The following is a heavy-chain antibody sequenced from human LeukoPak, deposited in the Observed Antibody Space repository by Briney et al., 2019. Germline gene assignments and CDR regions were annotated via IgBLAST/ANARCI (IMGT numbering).Heavy chain of an antibody. CDR1: GYSISSGYY. CDR3: ARVPLPAESVDSGSNWFDP. V-gene: IGHV4-38-2*02. D-gene: IGHD3-10*01. CDR2: IYHSGST. Sequence: SETLSLTCTVSGYSISSGYYWGWIRQPPGKGLEWIGSIYHSGSTYYNPSLKSRVTISVDTSKNQFSLKLSSVTAADTAVYYCARVPLPAESVDSGSNWFDPWGQGTLVTVSS. J-gene: IGHJ5*02.